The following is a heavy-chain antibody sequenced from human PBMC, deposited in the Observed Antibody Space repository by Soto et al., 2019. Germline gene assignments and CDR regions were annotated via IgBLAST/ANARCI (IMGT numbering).Heavy chain of an antibody. J-gene: IGHJ4*02. CDR1: GFTFSNYG. Sequence: GGSLRLSCEASGFTFSNYGMRWVRQAPGKGLEWVALIWYDGNSKYYADSVKGRFTISRDNSKSTLYLQMNSLSADDTALYYCARVRRYSNYGADFDLWGQGTLVTVSS. V-gene: IGHV3-33*01. CDR3: ARVRRYSNYGADFDL. CDR2: IWYDGNSK. D-gene: IGHD4-4*01.